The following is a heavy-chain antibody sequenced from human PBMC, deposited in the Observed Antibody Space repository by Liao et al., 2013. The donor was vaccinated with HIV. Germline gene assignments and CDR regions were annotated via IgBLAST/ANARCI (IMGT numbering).Heavy chain of an antibody. CDR3: ARSVPAAHFEY. J-gene: IGHJ4*02. CDR1: GGSISTYY. CDR2: IYYSGNT. D-gene: IGHD2-2*01. V-gene: IGHV4-59*01. Sequence: QVHLQESGSGRVKPSETLSLTCTVSGGSISTYYWSWIRQPPGKGLEWIGYIYYSGNTNYNPSLKSRVTISVDTSKNQFSLKVSSVTAADTAVYYCARSVPAAHFEYWGQGALVTVSS.